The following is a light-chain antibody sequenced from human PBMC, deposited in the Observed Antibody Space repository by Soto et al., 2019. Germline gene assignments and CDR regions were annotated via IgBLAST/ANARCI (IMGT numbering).Light chain of an antibody. J-gene: IGLJ1*01. CDR2: DVS. V-gene: IGLV2-14*03. Sequence: QSALTQPASVSGSPGQSITISCTGTSSDVGGYNYVSWYQQHPGKAPKLMIYDVSSRPSGVSNRFSGSKSGNTASLTISGLQAEDEADYYCSSYTSSGTEVFGTGTQLTVL. CDR3: SSYTSSGTEV. CDR1: SSDVGGYNY.